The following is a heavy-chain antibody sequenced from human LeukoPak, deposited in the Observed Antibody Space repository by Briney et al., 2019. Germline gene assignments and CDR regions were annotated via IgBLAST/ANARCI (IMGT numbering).Heavy chain of an antibody. V-gene: IGHV4-4*07. J-gene: IGHJ4*02. CDR3: ARDSIFFWSGYYSPFDH. CDR1: GGSISSYY. D-gene: IGHD3-3*01. Sequence: SETLSLTCTVSGGSISSYYWSWIRQPAGKGLEWIGRIYTSGSTNYNPSLKSRVTMSVDTSKNQFSLKLSSVTAADTAVYYCARDSIFFWSGYYSPFDHWGQGTLVTVSS. CDR2: IYTSGST.